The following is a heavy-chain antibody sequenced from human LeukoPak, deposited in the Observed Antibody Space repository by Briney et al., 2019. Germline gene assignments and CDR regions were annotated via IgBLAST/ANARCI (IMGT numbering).Heavy chain of an antibody. CDR3: ARMLPEISMTVVILPGSNCFDP. Sequence: GGSLRLSCAASGFTFRSYWMTWVRQAPERGLEWVANIKQDGSEKYYVDSVKGRFTISRDNAKNSLYLQMNSLRAEDTAVYYCARMLPEISMTVVILPGSNCFDPWGQGTLVPVSS. CDR1: GFTFRSYW. J-gene: IGHJ5*02. D-gene: IGHD3-22*01. CDR2: IKQDGSEK. V-gene: IGHV3-7*01.